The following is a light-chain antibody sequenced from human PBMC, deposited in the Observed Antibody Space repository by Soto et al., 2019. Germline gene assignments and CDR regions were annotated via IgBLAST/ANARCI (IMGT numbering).Light chain of an antibody. J-gene: IGKJ1*01. CDR2: KAS. V-gene: IGKV1-5*03. CDR3: PHYNSYSEA. CDR1: ESIDSW. Sequence: DIQMTQSPSTLSASVGDRVTITCRASESIDSWLAWHQQKPGRAPKLLISKASSLESGVPSRFSGSGFGTEFTLTISSLQPDDFATYYCPHYNSYSEASGQGTKVDIK.